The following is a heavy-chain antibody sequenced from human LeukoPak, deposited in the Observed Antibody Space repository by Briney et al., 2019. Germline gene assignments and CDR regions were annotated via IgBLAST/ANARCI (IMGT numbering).Heavy chain of an antibody. D-gene: IGHD3-16*02. V-gene: IGHV4-59*01. CDR2: IYYSGST. CDR1: GGSISSYY. J-gene: IGHJ4*02. CDR3: ARSLTFGGLIAYYDY. Sequence: SETLSLTCTVSGGSISSYYWSWIRQPPGKGLEWIGFIYYSGSTNYNPSLKSRVTISVDTSKNQFSLKLSSVTAADTAVYYCARSLTFGGLIAYYDYWGQGTLVTVSS.